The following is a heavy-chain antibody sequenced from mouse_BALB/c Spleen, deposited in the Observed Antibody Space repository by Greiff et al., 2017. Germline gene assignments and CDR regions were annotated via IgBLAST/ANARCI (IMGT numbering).Heavy chain of an antibody. V-gene: IGHV1S81*02. CDR2: INPSNGGT. J-gene: IGHJ3*01. CDR1: GYTFTSYY. D-gene: IGHD2-4*01. Sequence: VQLQQSGAELVKPGASVKLSCKASGYTFTSYYMYWVKQRPGQGLEWIGEINPSNGGTNFNEKFKSKATLTVDKSSSTAYMQLSSLTSEDTAVYYCALYDYVAYWGQGTLVTVSA. CDR3: ALYDYVAY.